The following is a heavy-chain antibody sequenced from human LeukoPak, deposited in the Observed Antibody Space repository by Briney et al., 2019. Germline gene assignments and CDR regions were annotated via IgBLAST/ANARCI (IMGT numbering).Heavy chain of an antibody. CDR3: ARDHYCSSTSCYTGSYYYGMDV. Sequence: PGGSLRLSCAASGFTFSSYGMHWVRQAPGKGLEWVAVIWYDGSNKYYADSVKGRFTISRDNSKNTLYLHMNSLRAEDTAVYYCARDHYCSSTSCYTGSYYYGMDVWGQGTTVTVSS. V-gene: IGHV3-33*01. J-gene: IGHJ6*02. CDR2: IWYDGSNK. D-gene: IGHD2-2*02. CDR1: GFTFSSYG.